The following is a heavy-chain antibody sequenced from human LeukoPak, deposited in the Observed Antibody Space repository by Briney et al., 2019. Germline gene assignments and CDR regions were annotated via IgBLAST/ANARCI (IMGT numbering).Heavy chain of an antibody. CDR3: ARDSPGPLDY. CDR1: GFTVSSNY. Sequence: GGSLRLSCAASGFTVSSNYMSWVRQAPGKGLEWVSVIYSGGSTYYADSVKGRFTISRDNSKNTLSLQMNSLRAEDSAVYYCARDSPGPLDYWGQGTLVTVSS. CDR2: IYSGGST. J-gene: IGHJ4*02. V-gene: IGHV3-53*01.